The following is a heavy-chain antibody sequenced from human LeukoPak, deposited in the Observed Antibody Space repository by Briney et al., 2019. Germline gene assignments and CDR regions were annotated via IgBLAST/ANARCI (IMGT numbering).Heavy chain of an antibody. V-gene: IGHV3-66*01. CDR2: IYSGGST. CDR1: GFTVSSNY. J-gene: IGHJ3*02. CDR3: AKDLGSSGWYDAFDI. Sequence: GGSLRLSCAASGFTVSSNYMSWVRQAPGKGLEWVSVIYSGGSTYYADSVKGRFTISRDNSKNTLYLQMNSLRAEDTAVYYCAKDLGSSGWYDAFDIWCQGTMVTVSS. D-gene: IGHD6-19*01.